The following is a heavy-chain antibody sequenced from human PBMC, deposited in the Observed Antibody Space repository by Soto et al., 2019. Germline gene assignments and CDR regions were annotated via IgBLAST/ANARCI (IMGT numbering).Heavy chain of an antibody. J-gene: IGHJ4*02. CDR2: IYYTGTT. CDR1: GGSINNNNYY. Sequence: PSETLSLTCTVSGGSINNNNYYWGWIRQPPGKGLEWIGSIYYTGTTYYNQSLKSRVTISVDTSKNQFSLKLSSVTAADTAVYYCARRFNFWSGQPYYFDYWGQGTLVTVSS. D-gene: IGHD3-3*01. V-gene: IGHV4-39*01. CDR3: ARRFNFWSGQPYYFDY.